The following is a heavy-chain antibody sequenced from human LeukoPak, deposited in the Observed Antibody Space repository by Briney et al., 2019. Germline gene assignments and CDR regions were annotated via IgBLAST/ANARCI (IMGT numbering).Heavy chain of an antibody. CDR3: AKDRQVGATYYYMDV. D-gene: IGHD1-26*01. CDR1: GYTFTGYY. Sequence: GASVKVSCKASGYTFTGYYMHWVRQAPGQGLEWMGWINPNSGGTNYAQKFQGRVTMTRDTSISTAYMELSRLRSDDTAVYYCAKDRQVGATYYYMDVWGKGTTVTVSS. V-gene: IGHV1-2*02. CDR2: INPNSGGT. J-gene: IGHJ6*03.